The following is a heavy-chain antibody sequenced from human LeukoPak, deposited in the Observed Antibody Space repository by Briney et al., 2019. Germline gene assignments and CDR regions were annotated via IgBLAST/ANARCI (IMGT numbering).Heavy chain of an antibody. D-gene: IGHD4-11*01. CDR2: IKRDGSEK. V-gene: IGHV3-7*01. CDR1: GFTFSSYW. J-gene: IGHJ6*03. CDR3: AREGIDYTNFYNYFYMDV. Sequence: GGSLRLSCAASGFTFSSYWMSWVRQAPGKGVGLVGHIKRDGSEKYSVDSVKGRFTISRNNVKNSLYLQMNSLRAEDTAVYYCAREGIDYTNFYNYFYMDVWGKGTTVTVS.